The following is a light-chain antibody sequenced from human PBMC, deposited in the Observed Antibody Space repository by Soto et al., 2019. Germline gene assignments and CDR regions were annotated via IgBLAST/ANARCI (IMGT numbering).Light chain of an antibody. Sequence: QSVLTQPASVSGSPGQSITISCTGTSSDVGGYNYVSWYQQHPGKAPKLMIYEVSTRPSGVSNRFSGSKSGNTASLTISGLQAEDEADYYCQSYDSSLSGSDVFGTGTKVTVL. J-gene: IGLJ1*01. V-gene: IGLV2-14*01. CDR3: QSYDSSLSGSDV. CDR2: EVS. CDR1: SSDVGGYNY.